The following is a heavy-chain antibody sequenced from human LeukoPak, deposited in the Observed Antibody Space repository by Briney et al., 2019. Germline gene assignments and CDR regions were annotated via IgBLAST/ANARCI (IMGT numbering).Heavy chain of an antibody. V-gene: IGHV4-38-2*02. CDR1: GYSISSGYY. J-gene: IGHJ4*02. CDR2: LYHSGST. CDR3: ARVTYSIFDC. Sequence: SETLSLTCTVSGYSISSGYYWGWVRQPPGKGLEWIANLYHSGSTYYNPSLKSRVTISVDTSKNQFSLKLSSVTAADTAVYYCARVTYSIFDCWGQGTLVTVSS. D-gene: IGHD2-21*01.